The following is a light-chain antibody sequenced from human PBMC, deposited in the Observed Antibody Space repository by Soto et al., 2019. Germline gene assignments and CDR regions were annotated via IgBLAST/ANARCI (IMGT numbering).Light chain of an antibody. J-gene: IGKJ1*01. CDR2: GAS. CDR3: QQYSSLWT. CDR1: QSVSSN. Sequence: SLPPATRATISCRASQSVSSNLAWYQQKPGQAPRLLIYGASSRATGIPDRFSGSGSGTDFTLSISRLEPEDFAVYYCQQYSSLWTFGQGTKVDIK. V-gene: IGKV3-20*01.